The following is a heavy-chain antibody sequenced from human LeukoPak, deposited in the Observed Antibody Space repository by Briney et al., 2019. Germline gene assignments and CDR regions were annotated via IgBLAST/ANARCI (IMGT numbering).Heavy chain of an antibody. CDR2: IYYSGST. J-gene: IGHJ4*02. CDR1: GFTFSSYA. V-gene: IGHV4-39*01. D-gene: IGHD3-22*01. Sequence: PGGSLRLSCAASGFTFSSYAMSWVRQAPGKGLEWIGSIYYSGSTYYNPSLKSRVTISVDTSKNQFSLKLSSVTAADTAVYYCARRGYDSSGYYYAYWGQGTLVTVSS. CDR3: ARRGYDSSGYYYAY.